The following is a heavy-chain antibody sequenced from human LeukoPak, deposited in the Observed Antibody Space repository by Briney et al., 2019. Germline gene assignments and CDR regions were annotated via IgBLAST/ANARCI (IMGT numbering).Heavy chain of an antibody. Sequence: PSETLSLTCTVSGGSISSYYWIWLRHPPGKGLEGTGYIYYSGSNNYNTSLKSRVTISVDTSKNQFSLKMSSVTAADTAVYYCARGRGPSYDSSGYSRDAFDIWGQGRMVTVSS. CDR1: GGSISSYY. CDR2: IYYSGSN. D-gene: IGHD3-22*01. CDR3: ARGRGPSYDSSGYSRDAFDI. J-gene: IGHJ3*02. V-gene: IGHV4-59*01.